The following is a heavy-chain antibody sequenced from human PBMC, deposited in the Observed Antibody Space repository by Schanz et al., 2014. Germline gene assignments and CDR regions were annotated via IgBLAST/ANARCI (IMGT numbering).Heavy chain of an antibody. CDR1: GFTFSKAW. D-gene: IGHD3-3*01. Sequence: VQLVESGGGLVKPGGSLRLSCAASGFTFSKAWMSWVRQAPGKGLEWVSVIAGDGGGPNYVDSVKGRFTISRDNSDNTLYLQMNNLRAEDTAVYYCARGSGTFDSWGQGTLVTVSS. CDR3: ARGSGTFDS. J-gene: IGHJ4*02. V-gene: IGHV3-23*04. CDR2: IAGDGGGP.